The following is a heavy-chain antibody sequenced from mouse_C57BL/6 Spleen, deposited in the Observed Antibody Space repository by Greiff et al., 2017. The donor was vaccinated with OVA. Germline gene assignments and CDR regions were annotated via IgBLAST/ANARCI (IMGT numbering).Heavy chain of an antibody. V-gene: IGHV1-18*01. CDR1: GYTFTDYY. Sequence: EVQLQQSGPELLKPGASVKIPCKASGYTFTDYYMDWVKQSHGKGLEWIGDINPNNGGTIYNQKFKGKATLTVDKSSSTAYMELRSLTSEDTAAYYCARSGYYPGDFDVWGTGTTVTVSS. CDR3: ARSGYYPGDFDV. CDR2: INPNNGGT. D-gene: IGHD2-3*01. J-gene: IGHJ1*03.